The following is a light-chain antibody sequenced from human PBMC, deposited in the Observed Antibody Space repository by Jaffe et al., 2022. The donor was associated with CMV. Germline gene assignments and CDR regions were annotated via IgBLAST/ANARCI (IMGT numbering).Light chain of an antibody. V-gene: IGLV1-44*01. CDR2: SNN. Sequence: QSVLTQPPSASETPGQRVHISCSGSTSNIGSNAVNWYQQLPGTAPKLLIYSNNQRPSGVPDRFSGSKSGTSASLAISGLQSEDEGDYYCATRDDSLNAWVFGGGTKLTVL. CDR1: TSNIGSNA. CDR3: ATRDDSLNAWV. J-gene: IGLJ3*02.